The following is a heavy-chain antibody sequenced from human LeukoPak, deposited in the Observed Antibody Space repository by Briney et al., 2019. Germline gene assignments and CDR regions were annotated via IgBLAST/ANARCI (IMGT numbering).Heavy chain of an antibody. V-gene: IGHV4-34*01. CDR2: INHSGST. D-gene: IGHD3-9*01. CDR1: GGSFSGYY. J-gene: IGHJ4*02. Sequence: PSETLPLTCAVYGGSFSGYYWNWIRQPPGKGLEWIGEINHSGSTNYNPSLKSRVTISVDTSKNDFSLKLSSVTAADTAVYYCARGRHYDILTGYYNERYFDYWGQGTLVTVSS. CDR3: ARGRHYDILTGYYNERYFDY.